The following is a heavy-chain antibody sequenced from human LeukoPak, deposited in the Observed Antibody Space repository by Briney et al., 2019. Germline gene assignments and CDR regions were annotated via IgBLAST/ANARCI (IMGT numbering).Heavy chain of an antibody. CDR2: INHSGST. CDR1: GGSFSGYY. J-gene: IGHJ4*02. D-gene: IGHD1-26*01. V-gene: IGHV4-34*01. Sequence: KPSETLSLTCAVYGGSFSGYYWGWIRQPPGKGLEWIGEINHSGSTNYNPSLKSRVTISVDTSKNQFSLKLSSVTAADTAVYYCARGALVGATSDYWGQGTLVTVSS. CDR3: ARGALVGATSDY.